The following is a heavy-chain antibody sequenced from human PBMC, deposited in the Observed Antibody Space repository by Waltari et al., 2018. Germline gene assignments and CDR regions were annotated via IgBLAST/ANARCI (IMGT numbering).Heavy chain of an antibody. J-gene: IGHJ6*03. CDR2: INSDGSST. D-gene: IGHD1-26*01. Sequence: QLVESGGGLVQPGGSLRLSCAASGFTFSSYWMHWVRQAPGKGLVWVSRINSDGSSTSYADSVKGRFTISRDNAKNTLYLQMNSLRAEDTAVYYCASLPRRSYYYYYYMDVWGKGTTVTVSS. CDR3: ASLPRRSYYYYYYMDV. CDR1: GFTFSSYW. V-gene: IGHV3-74*01.